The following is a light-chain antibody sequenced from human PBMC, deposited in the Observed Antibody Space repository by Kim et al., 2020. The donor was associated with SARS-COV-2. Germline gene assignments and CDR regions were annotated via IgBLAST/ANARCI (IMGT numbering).Light chain of an antibody. CDR3: AAWDDSLSGHYV. V-gene: IGLV1-47*01. CDR2: RNN. CDR1: SSNIGSNY. Sequence: ELTQPPSASGTPGQRVTVSCSGSSSNIGSNYVYWYQQLPGTAPKLLIYRNNQRPSGVPDRFSGSKSGTSASLAIRGLRSEDEADYYCAAWDDSLSGHYVFGTGTKVTVL. J-gene: IGLJ1*01.